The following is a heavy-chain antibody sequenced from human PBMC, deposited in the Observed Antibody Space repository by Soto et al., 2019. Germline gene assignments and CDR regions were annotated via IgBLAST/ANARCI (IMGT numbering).Heavy chain of an antibody. D-gene: IGHD5-12*01. J-gene: IGHJ6*02. CDR3: ARGFGYSGYDYWGTTGRGGMDV. Sequence: QVQLQESGPGLVKPSGTLSLTCAVSGGSISSSNWWSWVRQPPGKGLEWIGEIYHSGSTNYNPSLKSRVTISVDKSKNQFSLKLSSVTAADTAVYYCARGFGYSGYDYWGTTGRGGMDVWGQGTTVTVSS. CDR1: GGSISSSNW. CDR2: IYHSGST. V-gene: IGHV4-4*02.